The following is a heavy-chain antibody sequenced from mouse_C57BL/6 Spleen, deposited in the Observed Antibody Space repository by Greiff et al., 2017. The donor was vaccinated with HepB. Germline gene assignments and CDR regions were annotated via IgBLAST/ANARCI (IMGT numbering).Heavy chain of an antibody. CDR2: IDTSDSYT. J-gene: IGHJ1*03. Sequence: QVQLQQPGAELVKPGASVKLSCKASGYTFTSYWMQWVKQRPGQGLEWIGEIDTSDSYTNYNQKFKGKATLTVDTSSSTAYMQLSSLTSEDSAVYYCARRLGRYFDVWGTGTTVTVSS. D-gene: IGHD4-1*01. V-gene: IGHV1-50*01. CDR1: GYTFTSYW. CDR3: ARRLGRYFDV.